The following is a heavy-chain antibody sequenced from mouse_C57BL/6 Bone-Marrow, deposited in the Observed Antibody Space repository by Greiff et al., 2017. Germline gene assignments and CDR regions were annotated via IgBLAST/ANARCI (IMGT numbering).Heavy chain of an antibody. CDR2: SRNKANDYTT. J-gene: IGHJ1*03. V-gene: IGHV7-1*01. D-gene: IGHD1-1*01. CDR3: ARDALITTVVAHWYCDV. CDR1: GFTFSDFY. Sequence: EVHLVESGGGLVQSGRSLRLSCATSGFTFSDFYMEWVRQAPGKGLEWIAASRNKANDYTTEYSASVKGRFIVSRDTSQSILYLQMNALRAEDTAIYYCARDALITTVVAHWYCDVGGTGTTVTVSS.